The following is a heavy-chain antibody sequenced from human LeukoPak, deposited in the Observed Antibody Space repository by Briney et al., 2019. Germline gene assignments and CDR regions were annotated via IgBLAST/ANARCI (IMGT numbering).Heavy chain of an antibody. J-gene: IGHJ3*02. V-gene: IGHV3-23*01. Sequence: GRSLRLSCAASGFTFSSYGMHWVRQAPGKGLEWVSAISGSGGSTYYADSVKGRFTISRDNSKNTLYLQMNSLRAEDTAVYYCAKVQWMEPFDAFDIWGQGTMVTVSS. CDR1: GFTFSSYG. CDR2: ISGSGGST. D-gene: IGHD6-19*01. CDR3: AKVQWMEPFDAFDI.